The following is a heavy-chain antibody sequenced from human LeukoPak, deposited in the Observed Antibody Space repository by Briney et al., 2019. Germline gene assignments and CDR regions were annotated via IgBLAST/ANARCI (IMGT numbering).Heavy chain of an antibody. CDR3: ATYYYDSGQGGYYFDY. J-gene: IGHJ4*02. V-gene: IGHV4-39*07. CDR2: IYYSGST. D-gene: IGHD3-22*01. CDR1: GGSISSSSYY. Sequence: SETLSLTCTVSGGSISSSSYYWGWIRQPPGKGLEWIGSIYYSGSTYYNPSLKSRVTISVDTSKNQFSLKLSSVTAADTAVYYCATYYYDSGQGGYYFDYWGQGTLVTVSS.